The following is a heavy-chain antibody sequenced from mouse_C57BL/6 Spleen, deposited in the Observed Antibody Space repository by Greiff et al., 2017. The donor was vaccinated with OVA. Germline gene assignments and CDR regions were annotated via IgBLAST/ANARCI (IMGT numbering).Heavy chain of an antibody. Sequence: VQLQQSGPELVKPGASVKISCKASGYAFSSSWMNWVKQRPGKGLEWIGRIYPGDGDTNYNGKFKGKATLTADKSSSTAYMQLSSLTSEDSAVYFCARSYDGFFADWGQGTLVTVSA. CDR3: ARSYDGFFAD. CDR1: GYAFSSSW. V-gene: IGHV1-82*01. CDR2: IYPGDGDT. J-gene: IGHJ3*01. D-gene: IGHD2-3*01.